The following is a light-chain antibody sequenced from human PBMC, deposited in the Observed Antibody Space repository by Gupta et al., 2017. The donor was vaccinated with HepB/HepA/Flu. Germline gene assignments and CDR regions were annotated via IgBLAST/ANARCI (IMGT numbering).Light chain of an antibody. V-gene: IGKV1-39*01. CDR3: QQSYSTPST. J-gene: IGKJ1*01. Sequence: DIQMTQSPSSLSASVGVRVTITCRASQSISTYLNWYQQRPGKAPNLLIYVASSLQSGVPSRFSGSGSGTDFTLTISSLQPEDFATYYCQQSYSTPSTFGQGTKVEIK. CDR2: VAS. CDR1: QSISTY.